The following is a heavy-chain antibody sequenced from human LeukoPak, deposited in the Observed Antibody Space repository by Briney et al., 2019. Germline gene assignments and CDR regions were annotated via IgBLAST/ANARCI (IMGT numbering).Heavy chain of an antibody. J-gene: IGHJ5*02. D-gene: IGHD2-15*01. Sequence: PSETLSLTCTVSGGSISSYYWSWIRQPPGKGLEWIGYIYYSRSTNYNPSLKSRVTISVDTSKNQFSLKLSSVTAADTAVYYCARDNLGYCSGGSCYSDWFDPWGQGTLVTVSS. CDR3: ARDNLGYCSGGSCYSDWFDP. CDR1: GGSISSYY. V-gene: IGHV4-59*01. CDR2: IYYSRST.